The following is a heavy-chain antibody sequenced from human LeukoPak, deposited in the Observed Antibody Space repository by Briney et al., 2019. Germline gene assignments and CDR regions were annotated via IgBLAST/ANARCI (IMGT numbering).Heavy chain of an antibody. D-gene: IGHD2-2*01. CDR3: ARERVSEYCSSTSCLYYYYMDV. CDR2: INPNSGGT. Sequence: ASVKVSCKASGYTFTGYYMHWVRQAPGQGLEWMGRINPNSGGTNYAQKFQGRVTMTRDTSISTAYMELSRLRSDDTAVYYCARERVSEYCSSTSCLYYYYMDVWGKGTTVTVSS. J-gene: IGHJ6*03. V-gene: IGHV1-2*06. CDR1: GYTFTGYY.